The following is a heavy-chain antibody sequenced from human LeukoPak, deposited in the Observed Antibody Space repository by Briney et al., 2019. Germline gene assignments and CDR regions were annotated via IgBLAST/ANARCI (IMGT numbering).Heavy chain of an antibody. J-gene: IGHJ3*02. CDR3: ARAPRRGQWLLRNAFDI. V-gene: IGHV4-34*01. CDR1: GGSFSGYY. Sequence: SETLSLTCAVYGGSFSGYYWSWIRQPPGKGVEWIGEINHSGSTNYNPSLKSRVTISVDTSKNQFSLKRSSVTAADTAVYYCARAPRRGQWLLRNAFDIWGQGTMVTVSS. CDR2: INHSGST. D-gene: IGHD6-19*01.